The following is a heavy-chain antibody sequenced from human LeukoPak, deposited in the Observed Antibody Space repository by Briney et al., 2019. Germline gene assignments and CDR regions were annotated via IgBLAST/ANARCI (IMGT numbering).Heavy chain of an antibody. J-gene: IGHJ4*02. V-gene: IGHV3-23*01. CDR3: ARGEQWPLYYFDY. D-gene: IGHD6-19*01. CDR2: ISGGGDNT. CDR1: GFTFSSYA. Sequence: GGSLRLSCAASGFTFSSYAMSWVRQAPGKGLKWVSAISGGGDNTYYADSVKGRFTISRDNAKNSLYLQMNSLRAEDTAVYYCARGEQWPLYYFDYWGQGTLVTVSS.